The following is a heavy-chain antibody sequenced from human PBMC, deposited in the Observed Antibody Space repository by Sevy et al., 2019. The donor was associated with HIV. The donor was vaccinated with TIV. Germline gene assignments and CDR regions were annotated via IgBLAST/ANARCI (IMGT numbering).Heavy chain of an antibody. CDR2: IYPGDSDT. D-gene: IGHD3-22*01. CDR3: ARRRAYYYDSSDF. J-gene: IGHJ4*02. V-gene: IGHV5-51*01. CDR1: GYSFATYW. Sequence: GESLKISCKTSGYSFATYWIAWVRQMPGKGLEWMGIIYPGDSDTRYSPSFQGQVTISADKSISTAYLQWSSLKASDTAMYYCARRRAYYYDSSDFWDQGTLVTVSS.